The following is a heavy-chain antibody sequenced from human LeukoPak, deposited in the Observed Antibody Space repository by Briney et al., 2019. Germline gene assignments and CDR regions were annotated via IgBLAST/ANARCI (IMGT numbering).Heavy chain of an antibody. CDR2: IIPIFGTA. CDR1: GGTFSSYA. D-gene: IGHD1-7*01. CDR3: AREGAWNYGFQRVGKNAFDI. J-gene: IGHJ3*02. V-gene: IGHV1-69*01. Sequence: GSSVKVSCKASGGTFSSYAISWVRQAPGQGLEWMGGIIPIFGTANYAQKFQGRVTITADESTSTAYMELSSLRSEDTAVYYCAREGAWNYGFQRVGKNAFDIWGQGTMVTVSS.